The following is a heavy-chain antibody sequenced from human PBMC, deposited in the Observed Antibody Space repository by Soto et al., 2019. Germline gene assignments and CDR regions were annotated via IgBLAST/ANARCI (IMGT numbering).Heavy chain of an antibody. CDR2: ISGSGGST. Sequence: TGGSLRLSCAASGFTFSSYAMNWVRQAPGKGLEWVSVISGSGGSTYHADSVKGRFTISRDNSKNTLYLQMNSLRAEDTAVYYCAKDAYSGSSIHYWGQGTLVTVSS. V-gene: IGHV3-23*01. J-gene: IGHJ4*02. CDR3: AKDAYSGSSIHY. CDR1: GFTFSSYA. D-gene: IGHD1-26*01.